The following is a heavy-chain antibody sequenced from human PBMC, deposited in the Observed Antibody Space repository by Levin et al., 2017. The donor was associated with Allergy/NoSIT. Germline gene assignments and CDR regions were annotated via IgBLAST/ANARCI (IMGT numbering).Heavy chain of an antibody. J-gene: IGHJ4*02. V-gene: IGHV3-9*01. CDR1: GFTFDDYA. Sequence: SLKISCAASGFTFDDYAMHWVRQAPGKGLEWVSGISWNSGSIGYADSVKGRFTISRDNAKNSLYLQMNSLRAEDTALYYCAKGGSGGNSGSFLHYWGQGTLVTVSS. D-gene: IGHD4-23*01. CDR3: AKGGSGGNSGSFLHY. CDR2: ISWNSGSI.